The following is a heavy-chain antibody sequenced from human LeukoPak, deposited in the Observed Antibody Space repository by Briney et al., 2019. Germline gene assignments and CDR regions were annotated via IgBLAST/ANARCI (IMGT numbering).Heavy chain of an antibody. V-gene: IGHV3-30-3*01. CDR3: AREAKADYDFWSGYYRPENDAFDI. J-gene: IGHJ3*02. CDR1: GFTFSSYA. Sequence: GGSLRLSCAASGFTFSSYAMHWVRQAPGKGLEWVAVISYDGSNKYYADSVKGRFTISRDNSKNTLYPQMNSLRAEDTAVYYCAREAKADYDFWSGYYRPENDAFDIWGQGTMVTVSS. CDR2: ISYDGSNK. D-gene: IGHD3-3*01.